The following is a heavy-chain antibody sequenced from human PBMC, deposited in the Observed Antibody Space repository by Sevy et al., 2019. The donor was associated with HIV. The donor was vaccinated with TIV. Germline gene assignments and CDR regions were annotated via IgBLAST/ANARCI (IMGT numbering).Heavy chain of an antibody. CDR1: GFTFSSYN. V-gene: IGHV3-23*01. CDR3: AKDTHIVVVTAIRFDY. Sequence: GGSLRLSCAASGFTFSSYNMNWVRQAPGKGLEWVSVISGSGGSTYYADSVKGRFTISRDKSKNTLYLQMNSLRAEDTAIYYCAKDTHIVVVTAIRFDYWGQGTLVTVSS. CDR2: ISGSGGST. D-gene: IGHD2-21*02. J-gene: IGHJ4*02.